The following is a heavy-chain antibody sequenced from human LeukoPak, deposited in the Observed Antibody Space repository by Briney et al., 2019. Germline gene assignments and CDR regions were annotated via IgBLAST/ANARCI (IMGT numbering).Heavy chain of an antibody. D-gene: IGHD3-16*01. J-gene: IGHJ5*02. V-gene: IGHV3-30*18. CDR3: AKTRSRNMLTFGGVENWFDP. CDR2: ISYDGSNK. Sequence: PGGSLRLSCAASGFTFSSYGMHWVRQAPGKGLEWVAVISYDGSNKYYADSVKGRFTISRDNSKNTLYLQMNSLRAEDTAVYYCAKTRSRNMLTFGGVENWFDPWGQGTLVTVSS. CDR1: GFTFSSYG.